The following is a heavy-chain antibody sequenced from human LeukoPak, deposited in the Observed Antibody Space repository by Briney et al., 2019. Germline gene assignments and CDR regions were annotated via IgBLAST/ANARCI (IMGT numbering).Heavy chain of an antibody. CDR3: ARDGGEYDFRSGYPDY. CDR1: GFTFSSYE. J-gene: IGHJ4*02. D-gene: IGHD3-3*01. Sequence: GGSLRLSCAASGFTFSSYEMNWVRQAPGKGLEWVSYISSSGSTIYYADSVKGRFTISRDNAKNSLYLQMNSLRAEDTAVSYCARDGGEYDFRSGYPDYWGQGTLVTVSS. V-gene: IGHV3-48*03. CDR2: ISSSGSTI.